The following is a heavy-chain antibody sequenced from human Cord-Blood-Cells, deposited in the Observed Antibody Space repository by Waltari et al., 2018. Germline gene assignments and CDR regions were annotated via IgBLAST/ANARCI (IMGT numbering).Heavy chain of an antibody. CDR1: AGSFSGYY. Sequence: QVQLQPRGAGLLKPSETLSLTCAVYAGSFSGYYWSWIRQPPGKGLEWIGEINHSGSTNYNPSLKSRVTISVDTSKNQFSLKLSSVTAADTAVYYCAVDSSSSGDDAFDIWGQGTMVTVSS. CDR2: INHSGST. V-gene: IGHV4-34*01. CDR3: AVDSSSSGDDAFDI. D-gene: IGHD6-6*01. J-gene: IGHJ3*02.